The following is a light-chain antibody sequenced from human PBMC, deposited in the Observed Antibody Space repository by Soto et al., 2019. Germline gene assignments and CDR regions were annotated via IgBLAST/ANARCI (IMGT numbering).Light chain of an antibody. Sequence: DIVLTQAPLSSPVALGQPASISCRSSQSLVHSDGDTYLSWLQQRPGQPPRLLIYKISKRFSGVPDRFSGSGAGADFILKSSRVEAEDVGVYYCTQSTHFPRTFGGGTKVEIK. J-gene: IGKJ4*01. CDR2: KIS. CDR1: QSLVHSDGDTY. CDR3: TQSTHFPRT. V-gene: IGKV2-24*01.